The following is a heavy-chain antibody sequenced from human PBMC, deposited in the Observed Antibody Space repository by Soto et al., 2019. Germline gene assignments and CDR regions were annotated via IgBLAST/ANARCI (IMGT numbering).Heavy chain of an antibody. V-gene: IGHV4-61*01. CDR3: ANAILKYTYGAQPFDY. J-gene: IGHJ4*02. CDR1: VGSVSSGSYY. CDR2: ISYSGST. D-gene: IGHD5-18*01. Sequence: SETLSLTCTVSVGSVSSGSYYWSWIRQPPGKGLEWIGYISYSGSTNYNPSLKSRVTISVDTSKNQFSLKLSSVTAADTAVYYCANAILKYTYGAQPFDYWGQGTLVTVSS.